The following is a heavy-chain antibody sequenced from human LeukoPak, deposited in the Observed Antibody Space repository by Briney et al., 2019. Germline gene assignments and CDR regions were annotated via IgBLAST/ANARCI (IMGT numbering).Heavy chain of an antibody. V-gene: IGHV4-4*07. CDR2: IYTSGST. CDR3: ARGRRYFDWFVDAFDI. D-gene: IGHD3-9*01. J-gene: IGHJ3*02. Sequence: SETLSLTCTVSGGSISSYYWSWIRQPAGKGLEWIGRIYTSGSTNYNPSLKSRVTISVDTSKNQFSLKLSSVTAADTAVYYCARGRRYFDWFVDAFDIWGQGTMVTVSS. CDR1: GGSISSYY.